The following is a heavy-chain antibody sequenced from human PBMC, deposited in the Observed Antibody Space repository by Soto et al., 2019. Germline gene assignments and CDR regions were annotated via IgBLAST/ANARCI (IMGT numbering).Heavy chain of an antibody. J-gene: IGHJ6*02. CDR2: MYNTGST. CDR3: ARDLWGYCGTDCYPLDV. V-gene: IGHV4-59*01. D-gene: IGHD2-21*02. CDR1: GGSISGCY. Sequence: SETLSLTCTVSGGSISGCYWSWIRQPPGKGLEWIGYMYNTGSTVYNPSFKSRVTISVDTSKNQFSLKLNSVTAADTAVYYCARDLWGYCGTDCYPLDVWGQGTTVTVSS.